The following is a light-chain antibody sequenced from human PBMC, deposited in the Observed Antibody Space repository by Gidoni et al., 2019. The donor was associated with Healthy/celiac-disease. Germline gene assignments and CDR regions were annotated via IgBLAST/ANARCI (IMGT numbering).Light chain of an antibody. CDR3: QQYNSYPLT. CDR2: KAS. Sequence: DIQMTQSPSTLSASVGDRVTITCRASQSISSWLAWYQQKPWKAPKLRIYKASSLERGVPSRFSGSGSGTEFTLTSSSLQPDDFATYYCQQYNSYPLTFGGGTKVEIK. J-gene: IGKJ4*01. CDR1: QSISSW. V-gene: IGKV1-5*03.